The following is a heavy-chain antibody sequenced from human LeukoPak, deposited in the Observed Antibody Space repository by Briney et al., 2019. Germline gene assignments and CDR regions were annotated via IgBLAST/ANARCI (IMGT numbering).Heavy chain of an antibody. CDR2: IYYSGST. J-gene: IGHJ4*02. V-gene: IGHV4-59*01. CDR1: GGSISSYY. CDR3: ARDLSYYYDSSGYYVYVYLDY. D-gene: IGHD3-22*01. Sequence: SETLSLTCTVSGGSISSYYWSWIRQPPGKGLEWIGYIYYSGSTNYNPSLKSRVTISVDTSKNQFSLKLSSVTAADTAVYYCARDLSYYYDSSGYYVYVYLDYWGQGTLVTVSS.